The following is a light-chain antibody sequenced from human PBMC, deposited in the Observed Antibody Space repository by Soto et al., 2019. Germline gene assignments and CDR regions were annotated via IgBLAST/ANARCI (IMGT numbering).Light chain of an antibody. CDR2: GAS. V-gene: IGKV3-15*01. J-gene: IGKJ2*01. Sequence: EIVMTQSPATLAVSPGESATLSCRASQSISNHLTWYQQKPGQPPRLLIYGASTRATGIPARFSGSGSGTEFTLTISNLQSGDFAVYYCQQYSGWPYTFGQGTKLEIK. CDR3: QQYSGWPYT. CDR1: QSISNH.